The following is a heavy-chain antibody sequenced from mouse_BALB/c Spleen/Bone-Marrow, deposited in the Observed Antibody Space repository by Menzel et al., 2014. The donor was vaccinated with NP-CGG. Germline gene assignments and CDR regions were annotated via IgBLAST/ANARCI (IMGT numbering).Heavy chain of an antibody. CDR1: GFTFSNFG. V-gene: IGHV5-17*02. CDR2: ISSGSSTI. Sequence: EVNLVESGGGLVQPGGSRKLSCAASGFTFSNFGMHWVRQAPEKGLEWVAYISSGSSTIYYADTVKGRFTISRDNPKNTLFLQMTSLRSEDTAMYYCARSWGHFDYWGQGTTLTVSS. J-gene: IGHJ2*01. D-gene: IGHD4-1*01. CDR3: ARSWGHFDY.